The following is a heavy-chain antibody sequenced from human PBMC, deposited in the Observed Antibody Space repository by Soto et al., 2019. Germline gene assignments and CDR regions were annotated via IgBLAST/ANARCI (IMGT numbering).Heavy chain of an antibody. J-gene: IGHJ4*02. CDR2: IYWDDDV. Sequence: QLTLKESGPTLVKPTQTLTLTCTFSGFSLTTSGVGVGWIRQPPGKALEWLALIYWDDDVRYSPSLRSRLTITKDTSKNHVVFTLANMDPVDTAAYYCARSRNSYVHYYFGYWGQGTLVTVSS. V-gene: IGHV2-5*02. D-gene: IGHD5-18*01. CDR3: ARSRNSYVHYYFGY. CDR1: GFSLTTSGVG.